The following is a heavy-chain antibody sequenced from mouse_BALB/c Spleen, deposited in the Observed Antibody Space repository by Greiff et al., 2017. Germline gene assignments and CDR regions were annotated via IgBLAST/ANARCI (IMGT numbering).Heavy chain of an antibody. J-gene: IGHJ4*01. CDR1: GFTFNTYA. Sequence: EVKLVESGGGLVQPKGSLKLSCAASGFTFNTYAMNWVRQAPGKGLEWVARIRSKSNNYATYYADSVKDRFTISRDDSQSMLYLQMNNLKTEDTAMYYCVRLFITTATSYYAMDYWGQGTSVTVSS. CDR2: IRSKSNNYAT. D-gene: IGHD1-2*01. V-gene: IGHV10-1*02. CDR3: VRLFITTATSYYAMDY.